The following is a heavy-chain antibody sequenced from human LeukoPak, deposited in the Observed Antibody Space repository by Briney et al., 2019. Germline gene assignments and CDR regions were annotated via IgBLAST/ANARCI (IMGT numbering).Heavy chain of an antibody. CDR3: ARAGTSNDWFDP. CDR2: INPNSGGT. Sequence: GASVKVSCKASGYTFTGYCMLWLRQAPGQGLEWMGWINPNSGGTNDAQKFQGWVTMTRDTSISTADMELSRLRSDDTAVYYCARAGTSNDWFDPWGQGTLVTVSS. D-gene: IGHD2-2*01. CDR1: GYTFTGYC. V-gene: IGHV1-2*04. J-gene: IGHJ5*02.